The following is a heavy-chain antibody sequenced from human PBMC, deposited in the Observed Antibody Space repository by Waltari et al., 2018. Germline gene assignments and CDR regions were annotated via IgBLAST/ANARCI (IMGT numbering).Heavy chain of an antibody. CDR2: IYYSGST. CDR1: GCSNSSYY. J-gene: IGHJ6*02. CDR3: ARDPSKRWLQYGMDV. D-gene: IGHD5-12*01. Sequence: QVQLQKSGPGLVKPSETLSLTCTVPGCSNSSYYGSWSRQPPVKVLEWIGYIYYSGSTNYNPSLKSRVTISVDTSKNQFSLKLSSVTAADTAVYYCARDPSKRWLQYGMDVWGQGTTVTVSS. V-gene: IGHV4-59*01.